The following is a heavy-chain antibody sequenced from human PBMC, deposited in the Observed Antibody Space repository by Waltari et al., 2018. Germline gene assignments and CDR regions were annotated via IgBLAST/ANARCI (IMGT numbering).Heavy chain of an antibody. Sequence: QLQLQESGPGLVKPSETLSLTCTVSGGSISSCSYYLGWIRQPPGKGLEWIGSIYYSGSTYYNPSLKSRVTISVDTSKNQFSLKLSSVTAADTAVYYCARVGTTVGFEYWGQGTLVTVSS. CDR3: ARVGTTVGFEY. D-gene: IGHD1-7*01. V-gene: IGHV4-39*07. CDR2: IYYSGST. J-gene: IGHJ4*02. CDR1: GGSISSCSYY.